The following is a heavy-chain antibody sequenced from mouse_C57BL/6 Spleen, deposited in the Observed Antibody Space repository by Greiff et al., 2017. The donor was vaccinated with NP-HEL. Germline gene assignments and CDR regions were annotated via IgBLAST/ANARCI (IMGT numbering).Heavy chain of an antibody. CDR1: GFTFSDYG. CDR2: ISSGSSTI. CDR3: ARGFYYYGSSNFDV. Sequence: EVQVVESGGGLVKPGGSLKLSCAASGFTFSDYGMHWVRQAPEKGLEWVAYISSGSSTIYYADTVKGRFTISRDNAKNTLFLQMTSLRSEDTAMYYCARGFYYYGSSNFDVWGTGTTVTVSS. J-gene: IGHJ1*03. V-gene: IGHV5-17*01. D-gene: IGHD1-1*01.